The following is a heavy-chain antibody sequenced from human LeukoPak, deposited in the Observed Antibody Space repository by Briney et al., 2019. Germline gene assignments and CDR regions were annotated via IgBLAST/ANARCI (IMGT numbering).Heavy chain of an antibody. J-gene: IGHJ5*02. D-gene: IGHD4-17*01. Sequence: GGSLRLSCAASGFTFSSYSMNWVRQAPGKGLEWVSSISSSSSYIYYADSVKGRFTISRDNAKNSLSLQMNSLRAEDTAVYYCAREAIDYGEISFDPWGQGTLVTVSS. CDR2: ISSSSSYI. CDR3: AREAIDYGEISFDP. CDR1: GFTFSSYS. V-gene: IGHV3-21*01.